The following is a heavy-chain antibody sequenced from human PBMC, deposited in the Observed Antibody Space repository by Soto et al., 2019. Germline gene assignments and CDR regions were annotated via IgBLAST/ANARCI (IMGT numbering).Heavy chain of an antibody. D-gene: IGHD4-4*01. CDR3: ARVGTTTVTYFDY. CDR2: IYYSGST. J-gene: IGHJ4*02. CDR1: GGSMSSYY. V-gene: IGHV4-59*01. Sequence: EILALTCTVSGGSMSSYYWTWIRPPPGKGLEWIGYIYYSGSTNYNPSLKSRVTISVDTSKNQFSLKLSSVTAADTALYYWARVGTTTVTYFDYWGQGTLVTVSS.